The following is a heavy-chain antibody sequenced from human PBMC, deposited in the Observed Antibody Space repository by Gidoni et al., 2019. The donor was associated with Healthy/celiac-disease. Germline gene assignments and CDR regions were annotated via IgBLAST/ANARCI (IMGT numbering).Heavy chain of an antibody. CDR1: RGSFSSYT. J-gene: IGHJ4*02. D-gene: IGHD1-7*01. CDR3: ARAVWGGYNWNYPFDY. CDR2: IIPILGIA. Sequence: QVQLVQSGAEVKKPESTVKVSCKASRGSFSSYTISWVRQAPGQGLAWMGRIIPILGIANYAQKFQGRVTITADKSTSTAYMELSSLRSEDTAVYYCARAVWGGYNWNYPFDYWGQGTLVTVSS. V-gene: IGHV1-69*02.